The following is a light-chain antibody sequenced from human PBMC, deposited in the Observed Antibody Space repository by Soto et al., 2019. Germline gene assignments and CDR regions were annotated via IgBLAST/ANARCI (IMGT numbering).Light chain of an antibody. CDR1: SSDVGAHNY. Sequence: QSALTQPASVSGSPGQSITISCTGTSSDVGAHNYVSWYQQHPGKAPKLMIYEVSNRPSGVSNRFSGSKSGNTASLTISGLQAEDEADYHCSSYTTSSTYVFVTGTKLTVL. V-gene: IGLV2-14*01. J-gene: IGLJ1*01. CDR2: EVS. CDR3: SSYTTSSTYV.